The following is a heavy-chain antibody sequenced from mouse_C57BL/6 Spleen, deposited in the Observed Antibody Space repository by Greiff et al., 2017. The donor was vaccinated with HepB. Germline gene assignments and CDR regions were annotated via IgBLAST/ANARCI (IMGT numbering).Heavy chain of an antibody. CDR3: ARGWLLPFDY. Sequence: VQLQQSGPELVKPGASVKISCKASGYAFSSSWMNWVKQRPGKGLEWIGRIYPGDGDTNYNGKFKGKATLTADKSSSTAYMQLSSLTSEDSAVYFCARGWLLPFDYWGQGTTLTVSS. CDR2: IYPGDGDT. J-gene: IGHJ2*01. CDR1: GYAFSSSW. D-gene: IGHD2-3*01. V-gene: IGHV1-82*01.